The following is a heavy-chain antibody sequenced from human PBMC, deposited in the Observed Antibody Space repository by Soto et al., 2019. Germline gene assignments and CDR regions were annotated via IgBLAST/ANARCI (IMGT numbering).Heavy chain of an antibody. Sequence: PGGSLRLSCAASGFTFSSYAMSWVRQAPGKGLEWVAVISYDGSNKYYADSVKGRFTISRDNSKNTLYLQMNSLRAEDTAVYYCAKDRGTIFGVVLNYMDVWGKGTTVTVSS. CDR3: AKDRGTIFGVVLNYMDV. V-gene: IGHV3-30*18. CDR1: GFTFSSYA. J-gene: IGHJ6*03. D-gene: IGHD3-3*01. CDR2: ISYDGSNK.